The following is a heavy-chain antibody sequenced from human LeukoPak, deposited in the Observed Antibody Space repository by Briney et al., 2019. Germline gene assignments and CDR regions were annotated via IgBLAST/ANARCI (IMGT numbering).Heavy chain of an antibody. CDR1: GFTFRNYW. J-gene: IGHJ5*02. V-gene: IGHV3-7*01. CDR3: ARTQSGYSKLYNWFDP. Sequence: GGSLRLSCVASGFTFRNYWMSWVRQAPGKGLERVANINQDGSEKYSVDSVKGRFTFSRDNAKNSLFLQMNSLRADDTAVYYCARTQSGYSKLYNWFDPWGQGTLVTVSS. D-gene: IGHD4-11*01. CDR2: INQDGSEK.